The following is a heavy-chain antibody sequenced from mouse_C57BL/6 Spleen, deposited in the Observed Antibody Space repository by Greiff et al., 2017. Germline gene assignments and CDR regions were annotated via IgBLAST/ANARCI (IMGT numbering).Heavy chain of an antibody. CDR1: GYTFTSYW. J-gene: IGHJ2*01. CDR3: ARPTVVAPFDY. CDR2: INPSNGGT. Sequence: QVQLLQPGTELVKPGASVKLSCKASGYTFTSYWMHWVKQRPGQGLEWIGNINPSNGGTNYNEKFKSKATLTVDKSSSPAYMQLSSLTSEDSAVYYCARPTVVAPFDYWGQGTTLTVSS. V-gene: IGHV1-53*01. D-gene: IGHD1-1*01.